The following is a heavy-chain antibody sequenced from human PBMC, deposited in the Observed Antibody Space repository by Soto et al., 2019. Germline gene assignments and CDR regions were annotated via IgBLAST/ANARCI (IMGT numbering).Heavy chain of an antibody. CDR1: GYTFTGYY. CDR2: INPNSGDT. J-gene: IGHJ5*02. CDR3: ARVRGVAGLNWFDP. D-gene: IGHD3-10*01. Sequence: QVQLVQSGAEVKKPGASVKVSCQASGYTFTGYYIHWVRQAPGQGFEWMGWINPNSGDTSYAQKFQGRVTMTRDTSISTAYMELSSLRSDDTAIYYCARVRGVAGLNWFDPWGQGILVTVSS. V-gene: IGHV1-2*02.